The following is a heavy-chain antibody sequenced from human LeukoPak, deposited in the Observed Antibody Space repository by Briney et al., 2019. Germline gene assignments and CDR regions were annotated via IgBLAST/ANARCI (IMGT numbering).Heavy chain of an antibody. CDR3: ARERTMVRGVSNWFDP. J-gene: IGHJ5*02. Sequence: GGSLRLSCAASGFTVSSNYMSWVRQAPGKGLEWVSVIYSGGSTYYADSVKGRFTISRDNSKNTLYLQMNSLRAEDTAVYYCARERTMVRGVSNWFDPWGQGTLVTVSS. CDR2: IYSGGST. CDR1: GFTVSSNY. V-gene: IGHV3-53*01. D-gene: IGHD3-10*01.